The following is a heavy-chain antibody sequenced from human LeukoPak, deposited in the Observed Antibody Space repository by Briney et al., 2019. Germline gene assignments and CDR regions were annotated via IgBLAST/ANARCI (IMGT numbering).Heavy chain of an antibody. CDR1: KFTFSNYA. Sequence: PGGSLRLSCTASKFTFSNYAMSWLRQASGKGLEWVSAISGSGDSTYYADSVKGRFTISRDTSNNTLYLQMKSLRAEHTAVYYCAKDIYTIDAFDIWGQGTMVTVSS. CDR3: AKDIYTIDAFDI. CDR2: ISGSGDST. J-gene: IGHJ3*02. V-gene: IGHV3-23*01. D-gene: IGHD3-16*01.